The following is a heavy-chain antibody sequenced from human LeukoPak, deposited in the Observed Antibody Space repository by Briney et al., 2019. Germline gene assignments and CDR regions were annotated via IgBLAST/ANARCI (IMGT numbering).Heavy chain of an antibody. CDR1: GGSISSYY. Sequence: PSETLSLTCTVSGGSISSYYWSWIRQPAGKVLEWIGRIYTSGSTNYNPSLKSRVTMSVDTSKNQFSLKLSSVTAADTAMYYCARTYPIMWEPGIGAFDIWGQGTMVTVSS. J-gene: IGHJ3*02. D-gene: IGHD1-26*01. V-gene: IGHV4-4*07. CDR2: IYTSGST. CDR3: ARTYPIMWEPGIGAFDI.